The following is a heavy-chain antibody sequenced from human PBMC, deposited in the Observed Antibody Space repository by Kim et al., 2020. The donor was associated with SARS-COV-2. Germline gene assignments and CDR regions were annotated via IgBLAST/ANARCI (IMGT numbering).Heavy chain of an antibody. J-gene: IGHJ3*02. CDR1: GFTFSSYA. V-gene: IGHV3-23*01. CDR3: AKELRPIRSITMIVVVIKWGAFDI. CDR2: ICGSGGST. D-gene: IGHD3-22*01. Sequence: GGSLRLSCAASGFTFSSYAMSWVRQAPGKGLEWVSAICGSGGSTYYADSVKCRFTISRDSSKNTLYLQMNSLRAEDTAVYYCAKELRPIRSITMIVVVIKWGAFDIWGQGTMVTVSS.